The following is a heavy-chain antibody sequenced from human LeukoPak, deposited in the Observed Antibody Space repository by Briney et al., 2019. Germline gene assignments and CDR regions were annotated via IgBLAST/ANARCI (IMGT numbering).Heavy chain of an antibody. D-gene: IGHD1-26*01. CDR3: ARGGVGATTYVWFDP. CDR1: EFSVGSNY. J-gene: IGHJ5*02. V-gene: IGHV3-23*01. CDR2: ISGSGGST. Sequence: GGSLRLSCAASEFSVGSNYMTWVRQAPGKGLEWVSAISGSGGSTYYADSVKGRFTISRDNSKNTLYLQMNSLRSEDTAVYYCARGGVGATTYVWFDPWGQGTLVTVSS.